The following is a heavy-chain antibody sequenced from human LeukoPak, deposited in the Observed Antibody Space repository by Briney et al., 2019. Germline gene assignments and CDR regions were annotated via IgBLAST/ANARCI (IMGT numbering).Heavy chain of an antibody. Sequence: PGGSLRLSCAASGFTFSSYGMHWVRQAPGKGLEWVAFIRYDGSNKYYADSVKGRFTISRDNSKNTLYLQMNSLRAEDTAVYYCAKDDSGSYYPNWFDPWGQGTLVTVSS. V-gene: IGHV3-30*02. CDR2: IRYDGSNK. CDR1: GFTFSSYG. J-gene: IGHJ5*02. CDR3: AKDDSGSYYPNWFDP. D-gene: IGHD3-10*01.